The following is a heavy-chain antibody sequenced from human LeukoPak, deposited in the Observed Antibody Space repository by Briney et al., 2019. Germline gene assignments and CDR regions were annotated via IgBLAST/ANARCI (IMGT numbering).Heavy chain of an antibody. J-gene: IGHJ4*02. V-gene: IGHV3-33*01. Sequence: GGSLRLSCAASGFTFASYDMHWVRQAPGKGLEWVALIWYDGSNRYYVDSVRGRFTISRDNAKNSLYLQMNSLRAEDTAVYYCARDGGSYHPFDYWGQGTLVTVSS. CDR2: IWYDGSNR. CDR3: ARDGGSYHPFDY. D-gene: IGHD1-26*01. CDR1: GFTFASYD.